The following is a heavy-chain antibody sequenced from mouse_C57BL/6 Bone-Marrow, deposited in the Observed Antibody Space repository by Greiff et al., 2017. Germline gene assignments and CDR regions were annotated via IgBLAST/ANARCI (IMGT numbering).Heavy chain of an antibody. V-gene: IGHV3-1*01. J-gene: IGHJ3*01. Sequence: EVQLQESGPGMVKPSQSLSLTCTVTGYSITSGYDWHWIRHFPGNKLEWMGYISYSGSTNYNPSLKSRISITHDTSKNHFFLKLNSVTTEDTATYYCASRNWAWFAYWGQGTLVTVSA. CDR3: ASRNWAWFAY. CDR1: GYSITSGYD. CDR2: ISYSGST. D-gene: IGHD4-1*01.